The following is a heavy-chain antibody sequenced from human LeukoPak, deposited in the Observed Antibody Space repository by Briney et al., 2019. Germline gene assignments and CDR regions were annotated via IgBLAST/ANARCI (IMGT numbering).Heavy chain of an antibody. V-gene: IGHV1-46*01. CDR3: GRPKKPSGTLNGLNYSGSLES. D-gene: IGHD2-21*01. Sequence: ASVKISCKASGYTFTNYYMNWVRQAPGQGLEWVGLINPNDGGTAYAQKFQGRVTVTRDTSTSPLYMELSSLTSEDIAVYYSGRPKKPSGTLNGLNYSGSLESCGQETLVTVSS. J-gene: IGHJ5*02. CDR1: GYTFTNYY. CDR2: INPNDGGT.